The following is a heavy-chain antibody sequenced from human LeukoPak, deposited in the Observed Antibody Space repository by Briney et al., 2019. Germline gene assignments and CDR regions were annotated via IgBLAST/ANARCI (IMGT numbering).Heavy chain of an antibody. D-gene: IGHD3-22*01. CDR1: GFTVSSYW. Sequence: GGSLRLSCAASGFTVSSYWMHWVRQAPGKGLVWVSRINSDGSSTSYADSVKGRFTISRDNAKNTLYLQMNSLRAEDTALYYCAKDARYYDSSGYQDYWGQGTLVTVSS. CDR3: AKDARYYDSSGYQDY. CDR2: INSDGSST. V-gene: IGHV3-74*01. J-gene: IGHJ4*02.